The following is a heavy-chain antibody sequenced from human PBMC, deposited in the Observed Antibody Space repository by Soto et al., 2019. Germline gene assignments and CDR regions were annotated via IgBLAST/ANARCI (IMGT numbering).Heavy chain of an antibody. CDR2: IYYSGST. CDR3: ARRGSSSWYGY. V-gene: IGHV4-39*01. Sequence: SETLSLTCTVSGGSISSSSYYWGWIRQPPGKGLEWIGSIYYSGSTYYNPSLKSRVTISVDTSKNQFSLKLSSVTAADTAMYYCARRGSSSWYGYWGQGTLVTVSS. CDR1: GGSISSSSYY. J-gene: IGHJ4*02. D-gene: IGHD6-13*01.